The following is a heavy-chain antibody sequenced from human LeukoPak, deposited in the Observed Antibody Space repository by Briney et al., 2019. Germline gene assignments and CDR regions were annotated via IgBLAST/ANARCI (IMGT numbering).Heavy chain of an antibody. J-gene: IGHJ5*02. CDR2: ISSSCSTI. V-gene: IGHV3-48*03. CDR3: ARARYSSSWHPFDP. Sequence: PGGSLRLSCAASGFTFSSYEMNWVRQAPGKGLEWVSYISSSCSTIYYADSVKGRFTISRDNAKNSLYLQMNSLRAEDTAVYYCARARYSSSWHPFDPWGQGTLVTVSS. CDR1: GFTFSSYE. D-gene: IGHD6-13*01.